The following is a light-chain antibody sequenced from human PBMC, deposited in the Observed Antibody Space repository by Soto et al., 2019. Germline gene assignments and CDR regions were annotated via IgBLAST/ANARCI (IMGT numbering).Light chain of an antibody. CDR1: QSVSSSY. V-gene: IGKV3-20*01. Sequence: EMGLTQSPGTMSLSPGERATLSCRSSQSVSSSYLAWYQQKPGQAPRLLIYDVSSRATGIPDRFSGSGSGTDFPLTISRLEPEDFAVYYCPQYGSSPTFGQGDKVES. CDR3: PQYGSSPT. CDR2: DVS. J-gene: IGKJ1*01.